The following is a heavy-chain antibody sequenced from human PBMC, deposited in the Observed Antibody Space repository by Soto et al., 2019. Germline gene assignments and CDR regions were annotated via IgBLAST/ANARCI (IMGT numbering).Heavy chain of an antibody. CDR2: IGTAGDT. V-gene: IGHV3-13*01. D-gene: IGHD6-19*01. Sequence: GESLKISCKASGYSFTSYWIAWVRQGRGKGLEWVAAIGTAGDTYYLGSVKGRFTISRENDKKSLNLQISDIRVEDTAFYYCVRGGPESSGISADDAFDIWGQGTVVTVSS. CDR3: VRGGPESSGISADDAFDI. J-gene: IGHJ3*02. CDR1: GYSFTSYW.